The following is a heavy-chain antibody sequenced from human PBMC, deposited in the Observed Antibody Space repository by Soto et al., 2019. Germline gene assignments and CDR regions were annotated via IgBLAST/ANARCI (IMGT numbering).Heavy chain of an antibody. D-gene: IGHD2-15*01. V-gene: IGHV3-33*01. Sequence: QVQLVESGGGVVQPGRSLRLSCAASGFSVNTHVIHWIRQAPGKGLEWVAVLWYDGSPEYYADFVKGRFTISRDNSKNMIYLHMDNMRFEDTDVYYCARDPRFDSWYLEYWGQWTLATVSS. CDR1: GFSVNTHV. J-gene: IGHJ4*02. CDR3: ARDPRFDSWYLEY. CDR2: LWYDGSPE.